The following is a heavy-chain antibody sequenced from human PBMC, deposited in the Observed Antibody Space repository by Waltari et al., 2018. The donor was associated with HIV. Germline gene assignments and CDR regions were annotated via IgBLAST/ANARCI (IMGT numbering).Heavy chain of an antibody. D-gene: IGHD3-3*01. CDR3: VRERSRASEWYGIFYIDA. CDR1: GGSFSGYY. Sequence: VQLQQWGAGLLKPSETLSLTCAVYGGSFSGYYWHGIRQAPGKGLEWLGEVNHSGKTNYTPSLKSRVSISVDTSTNQFSLKMKSVTGADTTVDYCVRERSRASEWYGIFYIDAWGQGTLVSVPP. CDR2: VNHSGKT. J-gene: IGHJ5*02. V-gene: IGHV4-34*02.